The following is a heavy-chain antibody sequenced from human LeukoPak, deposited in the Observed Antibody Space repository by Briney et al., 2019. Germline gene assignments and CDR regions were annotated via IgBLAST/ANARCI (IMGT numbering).Heavy chain of an antibody. Sequence: PSETLSLTCAVSGGSTSSGGYSWSWIRQPPGKGLEWIGYIYHSGSTYYNPSLKSRVTISVDRSKNQFSLKLSSVTAADTAVYYCARGRFGEFFLWGQGTMVTVSS. CDR3: ARGRFGEFFL. CDR1: GGSTSSGGYS. CDR2: IYHSGST. J-gene: IGHJ3*01. V-gene: IGHV4-30-2*01. D-gene: IGHD3-10*01.